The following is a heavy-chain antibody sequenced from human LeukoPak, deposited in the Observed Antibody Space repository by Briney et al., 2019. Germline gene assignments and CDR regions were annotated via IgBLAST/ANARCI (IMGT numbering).Heavy chain of an antibody. CDR1: GGSISGYY. J-gene: IGHJ3*02. D-gene: IGHD3-22*01. V-gene: IGHV4-59*01. Sequence: SETLSLTCTVSGGSISGYYWGWIRQPPGKGLEWMGYIYNRGSTNYNPSLKSRITISVDTSKNQFSLKLTSVTAADTAVYYCARDFKYYGSSGYYAFDIWGRGTMVTVSS. CDR2: IYNRGST. CDR3: ARDFKYYGSSGYYAFDI.